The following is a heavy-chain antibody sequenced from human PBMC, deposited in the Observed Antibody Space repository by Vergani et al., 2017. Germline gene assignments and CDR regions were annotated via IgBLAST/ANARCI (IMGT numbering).Heavy chain of an antibody. CDR3: ARRLGYDSPFDY. Sequence: QVQLMQSGAEVKKPGASVMVSCKASAYTFTAYNMHWVRQAPGQGLEWMGWINPKTGGTNYAQKFHGRVTMTRDTSISTAYMELSSLKSDDAAIYYCARRLGYDSPFDYWGQGTLVTVSS. CDR1: AYTFTAYN. J-gene: IGHJ4*02. V-gene: IGHV1-2*02. D-gene: IGHD3-3*01. CDR2: INPKTGGT.